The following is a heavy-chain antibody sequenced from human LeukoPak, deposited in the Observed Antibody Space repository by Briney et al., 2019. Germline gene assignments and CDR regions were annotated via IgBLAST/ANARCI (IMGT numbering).Heavy chain of an antibody. J-gene: IGHJ3*02. CDR3: AREGWYYYDSSGENAFDI. CDR1: GGSTSSYY. D-gene: IGHD3-22*01. CDR2: IYYSGST. Sequence: SETLSLTCTVSGGSTSSYYWSWIRQPPGKGLEWIGYIYYSGSTNYNPSLKSRVTISVDTSKNQFSLKLSSVTAADTAVYYCAREGWYYYDSSGENAFDIWGQGTMVTVSS. V-gene: IGHV4-59*01.